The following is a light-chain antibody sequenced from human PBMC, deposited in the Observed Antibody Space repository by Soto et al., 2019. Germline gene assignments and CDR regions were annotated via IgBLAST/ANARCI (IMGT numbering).Light chain of an antibody. Sequence: DIQMTQSPSSLSASVGDRVTISCRASQSISHYLAWYQQKPGKAPNLLIYDASTLEGGIPSRFSGSGSGTKFTLTITSLQPDDFATYYCQQYNSDSTFGQATKLGIK. CDR1: QSISHY. V-gene: IGKV1-5*01. J-gene: IGKJ2*01. CDR2: DAS. CDR3: QQYNSDST.